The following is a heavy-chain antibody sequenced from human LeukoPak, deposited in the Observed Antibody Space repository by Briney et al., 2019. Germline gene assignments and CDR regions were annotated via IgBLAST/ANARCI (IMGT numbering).Heavy chain of an antibody. J-gene: IGHJ6*02. CDR1: GGSISSYY. CDR3: AGXXXXXXXXXXYYGMDV. Sequence: PSETLSLTCTVSGGSISSYYWSWIRQPPGKGLEWIGYIYYSGSTNYNPSLKSRVTISVDTSKNQFSLKISSVTTADTAGYYLAGXXXXXXXXXXYYGMDVWGQGTTVTVSS. V-gene: IGHV4-59*01. CDR2: IYYSGST.